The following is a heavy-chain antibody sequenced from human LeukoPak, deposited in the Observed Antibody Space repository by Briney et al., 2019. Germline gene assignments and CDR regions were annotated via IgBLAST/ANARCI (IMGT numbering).Heavy chain of an antibody. CDR1: GFTVSSNY. CDR2: ISGSGGST. V-gene: IGHV3-23*01. D-gene: IGHD3-10*01. J-gene: IGHJ4*02. Sequence: GGSLRLSCAASGFTVSSNYMSWVRQAPGKGLEWVSAISGSGGSTYYADSVKGRFTISRDNSKNTLYLQMNSLRAEDTAVYYCAKDEGGQFGELLPVDYWGQGTLVTVSS. CDR3: AKDEGGQFGELLPVDY.